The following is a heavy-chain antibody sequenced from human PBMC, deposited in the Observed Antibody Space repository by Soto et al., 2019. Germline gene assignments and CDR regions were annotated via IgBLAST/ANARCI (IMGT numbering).Heavy chain of an antibody. D-gene: IGHD2-15*01. V-gene: IGHV3-30-3*01. CDR3: ARDYSYQRAMDV. J-gene: IGHJ6*02. Sequence: QVQLVESGGGVVQPGRSLILSCAASGFTFSNFAMYWVRQAPGKGLEWVTVISYDGSHKYYADSVKGRFTISRDNSKNTMYLQMNNLRAEDAAVYFCARDYSYQRAMDVWGQGTTVTVSS. CDR1: GFTFSNFA. CDR2: ISYDGSHK.